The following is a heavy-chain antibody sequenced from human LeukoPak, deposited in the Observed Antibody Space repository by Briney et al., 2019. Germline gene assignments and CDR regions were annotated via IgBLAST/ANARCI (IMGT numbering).Heavy chain of an antibody. Sequence: GASVKASCKASGYTFTSYDINWVRQATGQGLEWMGWMNPNSGNTGYAQKFQGRVTITRNTSISTAYMELSSLRSEDTAVYYCARVLTRGAVVGPWDAFDIWGQGTMVTVSS. CDR1: GYTFTSYD. J-gene: IGHJ3*02. CDR3: ARVLTRGAVVGPWDAFDI. V-gene: IGHV1-8*03. CDR2: MNPNSGNT. D-gene: IGHD3-22*01.